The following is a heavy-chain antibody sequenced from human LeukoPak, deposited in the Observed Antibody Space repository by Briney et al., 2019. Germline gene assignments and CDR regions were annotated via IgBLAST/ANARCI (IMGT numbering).Heavy chain of an antibody. J-gene: IGHJ5*02. V-gene: IGHV4-34*01. CDR1: GGSLSGYY. CDR2: INHSGST. D-gene: IGHD6-19*01. Sequence: PSETLSLTCAVYGGSLSGYYWSWIRQPPGKGLEWIGEINHSGSTNYNPSLKSRVTISVDTSKNQFSLKLSSVTAADTAVYYCAREWVAGRGWFDPWGQGTLVTVSS. CDR3: AREWVAGRGWFDP.